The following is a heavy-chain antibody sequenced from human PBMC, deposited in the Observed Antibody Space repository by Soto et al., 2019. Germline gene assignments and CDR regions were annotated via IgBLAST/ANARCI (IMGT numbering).Heavy chain of an antibody. J-gene: IGHJ1*01. CDR2: IYYSGST. D-gene: IGHD3-16*02. CDR3: ARGLYDYVWGSYRYSYFQH. Sequence: PXXTLSLPCTVSGGSLSSGSYYWSWIRQPPGKGLEWIGYIYYSGSTNYNPSLKTRVTISVDTSKNQFSMKLSSVTAAHTALYYCARGLYDYVWGSYRYSYFQHWGQGTLGTVSS. CDR1: GGSLSSGSYY. V-gene: IGHV4-61*01.